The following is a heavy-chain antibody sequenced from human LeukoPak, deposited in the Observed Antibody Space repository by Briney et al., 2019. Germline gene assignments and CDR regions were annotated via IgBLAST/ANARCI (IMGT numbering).Heavy chain of an antibody. CDR2: IYTSGST. D-gene: IGHD3-3*01. CDR3: ARTYYDFWSGYPPTDY. J-gene: IGHJ4*02. CDR1: GGSISSGSYY. V-gene: IGHV4-61*02. Sequence: SETLSLTCTVSGGSISSGSYYWSWIRQPAGKGLEWIGRIYTSGSTNYNPSLKSRVTISVDTSKNQSSLKLSSVTAADTAVYYCARTYYDFWSGYPPTDYWGQGTLVTVSS.